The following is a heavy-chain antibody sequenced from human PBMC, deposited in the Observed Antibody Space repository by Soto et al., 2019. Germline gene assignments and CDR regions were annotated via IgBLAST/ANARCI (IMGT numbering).Heavy chain of an antibody. Sequence: GASVKVSCKASGGTFSSYRINWVRQAPGQGLEWVGGIVPIYRTADYAQKFQGRVTITADESARTSYMELRSLKSQDTAVYYCVRDSGERLSSGGGQGTVVTVSS. CDR3: VRDSGERLSSG. J-gene: IGHJ4*02. CDR1: GGTFSSYR. V-gene: IGHV1-69*13. D-gene: IGHD6-25*01. CDR2: IVPIYRTA.